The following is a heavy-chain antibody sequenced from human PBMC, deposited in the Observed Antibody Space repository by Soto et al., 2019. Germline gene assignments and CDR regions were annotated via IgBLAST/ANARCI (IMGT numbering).Heavy chain of an antibody. J-gene: IGHJ5*02. CDR2: VFHTGST. CDR1: GDSISGDYY. D-gene: IGHD3-16*01. CDR3: ARQLQYAYDP. V-gene: IGHV4-38-2*01. Sequence: NPSETLSLTCSISGDSISGDYYWGWIRQPPGKGLEWIGVVFHTGSTHYSPSLKSRVSISLDTSKKLFWLTLTSMTAADGAVYYCARQLQYAYDPWGQRILVTVSS.